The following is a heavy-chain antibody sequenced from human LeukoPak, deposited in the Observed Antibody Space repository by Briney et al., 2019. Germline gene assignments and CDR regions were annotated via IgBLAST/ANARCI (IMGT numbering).Heavy chain of an antibody. CDR3: ASPVIAAAGHGAFNI. CDR1: GGTFSSYA. Sequence: SVKVSCKASGGTFSSYAVNWVRQAPGQGLEWMGGIIPIFGTPDYAQKFQGRVTIIRDESTSTAHMELTSLRSEDTAVYYCASPVIAAAGHGAFNIWGQGTMVTVSS. D-gene: IGHD6-13*01. V-gene: IGHV1-69*05. J-gene: IGHJ3*02. CDR2: IIPIFGTP.